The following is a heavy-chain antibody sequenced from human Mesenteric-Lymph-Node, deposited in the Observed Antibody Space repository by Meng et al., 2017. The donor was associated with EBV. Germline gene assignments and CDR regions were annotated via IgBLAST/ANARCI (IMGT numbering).Heavy chain of an antibody. D-gene: IGHD2-15*01. CDR2: IYSSGSA. J-gene: IGHJ4*02. V-gene: IGHV4-30-4*01. CDR1: GGSINSGAYY. Sequence: QGQLQESGPGLVKPSQTLSLTCSVSGGSINSGAYYWHWIRQPTGKGLEWIGYIYSSGSAYYSPSLKSRADISVDLSKNHFSLKLNSVTVADTAVYFCASSPYKSDFSGPLFDYWGQGTLVTVSS. CDR3: ASSPYKSDFSGPLFDY.